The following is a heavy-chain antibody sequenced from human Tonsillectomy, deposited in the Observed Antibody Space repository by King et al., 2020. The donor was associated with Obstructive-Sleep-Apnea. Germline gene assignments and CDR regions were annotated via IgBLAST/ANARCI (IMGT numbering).Heavy chain of an antibody. D-gene: IGHD3-22*01. CDR2: IYDSGST. J-gene: IGHJ4*02. CDR3: ARVTGYYYPFDY. V-gene: IGHV4-59*08. CDR1: VGSISIYY. Sequence: VQLQESGPGLGKPSETLSLTCTVSVGSISIYYWSWIRQPPGKGLEWSGYIYDSGSTNYNPSLKSRVTISVDTSKNQISLKLSSVTAADAAVYYCARVTGYYYPFDYWGQGTLVTVSS.